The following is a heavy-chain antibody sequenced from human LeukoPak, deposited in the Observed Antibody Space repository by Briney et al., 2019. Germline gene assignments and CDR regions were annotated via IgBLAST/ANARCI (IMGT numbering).Heavy chain of an antibody. D-gene: IGHD4-17*01. CDR2: IIPIFGMI. V-gene: IGHV1-69*17. CDR3: ARDPQSATTMKNAFDL. Sequence: SVKVSCKSSEGTFTSHVITWVRQAPGQGLEWMGSIIPIFGMIHYAQKFQGRVTITADKSTTTAFMELNSLISEDTAVYYCARDPQSATTMKNAFDLWGQGTVVIVSS. J-gene: IGHJ3*01. CDR1: EGTFTSHV.